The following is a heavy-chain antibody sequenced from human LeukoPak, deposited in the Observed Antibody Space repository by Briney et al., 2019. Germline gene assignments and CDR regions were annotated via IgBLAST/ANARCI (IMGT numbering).Heavy chain of an antibody. Sequence: GGSLRLSCTASGFTFSNYGMHWVRQAPGKGLEWVAVISTDGSQKFYADSVKGRFTVSRDNSKNTLYLQMSSLRPEDTAVYYCAKGPYDMKALDYWGQGTLVTVSS. CDR2: ISTDGSQK. CDR1: GFTFSNYG. V-gene: IGHV3-30*18. J-gene: IGHJ4*02. CDR3: AKGPYDMKALDY. D-gene: IGHD3-3*01.